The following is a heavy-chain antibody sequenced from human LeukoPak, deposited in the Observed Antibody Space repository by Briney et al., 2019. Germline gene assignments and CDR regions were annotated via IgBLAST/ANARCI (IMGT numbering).Heavy chain of an antibody. CDR1: GFTFSSYA. CDR2: ISGSGGST. V-gene: IGHV3-23*01. CDR3: AKDRYYDSSGYYYPNWFDP. Sequence: GGSLRLSCAASGFTFSSYAMSWVRQAPGKGLEWVSAISGSGGSTYYADSVKGRFTISRDNSKNTLYLQMNSLRAEDTAVYYCAKDRYYDSSGYYYPNWFDPWGQGTLVTVSP. D-gene: IGHD3-22*01. J-gene: IGHJ5*02.